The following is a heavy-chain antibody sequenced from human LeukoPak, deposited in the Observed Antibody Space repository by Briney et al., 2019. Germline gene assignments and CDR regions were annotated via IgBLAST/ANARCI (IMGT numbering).Heavy chain of an antibody. V-gene: IGHV1-2*02. CDR2: INPNSGGT. CDR1: GYTFTSYD. Sequence: ASVKVSCKASGYTFTSYDINWVRQATGQGLEWMGWINPNSGGTNYAQKFQGRVTMTRDTSISTAYMELSRLRSDDTAVYYCARDRPIDIVVVVAALDYYYYGMDVWGQGTTVTVSS. CDR3: ARDRPIDIVVVVAALDYYYYGMDV. D-gene: IGHD2-15*01. J-gene: IGHJ6*02.